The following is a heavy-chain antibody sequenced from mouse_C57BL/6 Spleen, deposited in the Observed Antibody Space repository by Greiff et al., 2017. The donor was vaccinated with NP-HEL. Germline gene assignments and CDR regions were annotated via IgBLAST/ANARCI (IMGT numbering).Heavy chain of an antibody. D-gene: IGHD2-3*01. Sequence: VQLQESGAELVRPGTSVKVSCKASGYAFTNYLIEWVKQRPGQGLEWIGVINPGSGGTNYNEKFKGKATLTVDKSSSTAYMQLSGLTSEDSAVYFCARFLDGYSPYAMDYWGQGTSVTVSS. CDR1: GYAFTNYL. CDR3: ARFLDGYSPYAMDY. J-gene: IGHJ4*01. V-gene: IGHV1-54*01. CDR2: INPGSGGT.